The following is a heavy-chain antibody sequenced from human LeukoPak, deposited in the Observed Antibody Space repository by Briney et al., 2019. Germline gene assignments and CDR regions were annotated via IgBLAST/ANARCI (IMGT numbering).Heavy chain of an antibody. V-gene: IGHV6-1*01. CDR3: ANLGAPGIGDY. CDR1: GVSVSSKSAA. Sequence: SQTLSLTCAISGVSVSSKSAAWDCIRQSPSRGLEWLGRTYYRFKWYNDNAVSVKSRITINPDTSKNQFSLQLNSVIPDDTAVYYCANLGAPGIGDYWGQGTLVTVSS. D-gene: IGHD6-13*01. CDR2: TYYRFKWYN. J-gene: IGHJ4*02.